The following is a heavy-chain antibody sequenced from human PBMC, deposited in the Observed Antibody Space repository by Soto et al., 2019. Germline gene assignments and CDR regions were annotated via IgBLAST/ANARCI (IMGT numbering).Heavy chain of an antibody. CDR1: GFTFSSYA. V-gene: IGHV3-23*01. CDR2: ISGSGGST. Sequence: GGSLRLSCAASGFTFSSYAMSWVRQAPGKGLEWVSAISGSGGSTYYADSVKGRFTISRDNSKSTLYLQMNSLRAEDTAVYYCARRVGYCSGGSCYERATASYYYYGMDVWGQGTTVTAP. D-gene: IGHD2-15*01. CDR3: ARRVGYCSGGSCYERATASYYYYGMDV. J-gene: IGHJ6*02.